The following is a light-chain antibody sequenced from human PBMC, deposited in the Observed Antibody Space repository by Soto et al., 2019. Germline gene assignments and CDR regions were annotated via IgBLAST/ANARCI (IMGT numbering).Light chain of an antibody. CDR2: GTS. CDR3: QQYYSWPLT. J-gene: IGKJ3*01. V-gene: IGKV3-15*01. CDR1: QNIVNN. Sequence: EIVMTQSPATLSVSPGERVTLSCRASQNIVNNLAWYQQKPGQSPWLLIYGTSTRATGVPARFSGSGSATEFTLTISSLQSEDFALYYCQQYYSWPLTFGPGTKLDVK.